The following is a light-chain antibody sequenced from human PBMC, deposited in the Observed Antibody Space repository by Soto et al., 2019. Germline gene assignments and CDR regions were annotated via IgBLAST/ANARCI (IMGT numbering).Light chain of an antibody. J-gene: IGLJ2*01. CDR1: SSDVGGYDF. Sequence: QSALTQPASVSGSPGQSIAISCSGTSSDVGGYDFVSWYQQHPGKAPKLIIYNVSNRPSGVSNRFSGSKSGNTASPTISGLQAEDDAVYYCNSYTSSTTPAVFGGGTKLTVL. CDR2: NVS. V-gene: IGLV2-14*01. CDR3: NSYTSSTTPAV.